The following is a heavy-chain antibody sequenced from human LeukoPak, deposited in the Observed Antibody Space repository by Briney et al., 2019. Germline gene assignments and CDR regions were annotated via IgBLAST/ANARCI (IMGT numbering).Heavy chain of an antibody. V-gene: IGHV1-69*13. CDR3: ARDGHCTNGVCYQGYYYGMDV. Sequence: SVKVSCKASGYTFTSYYMHRVRQAPGQGLEWMGGIIPIFGTANYAQKFQGRVTITADESTSTAYMELSSLRSEDTAVYYCARDGHCTNGVCYQGYYYGMDVWGQGTTVTVSS. D-gene: IGHD2-8*01. J-gene: IGHJ6*02. CDR1: GYTFTSYY. CDR2: IIPIFGTA.